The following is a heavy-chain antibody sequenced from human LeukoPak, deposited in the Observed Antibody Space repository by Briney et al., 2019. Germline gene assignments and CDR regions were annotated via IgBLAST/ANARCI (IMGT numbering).Heavy chain of an antibody. V-gene: IGHV4-39*07. CDR2: IHYSGST. Sequence: SETLSLTCTVSGGSISSISYYWGWIRQPPGKGLEWIGSIHYSGSTYYNPSLKSRVTISVDTSKNQFSLKLSSVTAADTAVYYCARVWRQLVEGWAFDIWGQGTMVTVSS. J-gene: IGHJ3*02. CDR1: GGSISSISYY. D-gene: IGHD6-6*01. CDR3: ARVWRQLVEGWAFDI.